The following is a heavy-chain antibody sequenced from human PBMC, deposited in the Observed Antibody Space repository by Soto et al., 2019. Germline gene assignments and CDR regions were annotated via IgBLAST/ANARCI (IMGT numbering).Heavy chain of an antibody. Sequence: QVQLLQSGAEVKKPGATVKVSCEASGYTFTDYGITWVRQAPGQGLEWMGWISTKNGNTNYVQKFRDRVTMTTDTSTTTAYMELRSLTSDDTAVYYCARDKEFPDYWGQGTPVTVSS. CDR1: GYTFTDYG. CDR3: ARDKEFPDY. J-gene: IGHJ4*02. CDR2: ISTKNGNT. V-gene: IGHV1-18*01.